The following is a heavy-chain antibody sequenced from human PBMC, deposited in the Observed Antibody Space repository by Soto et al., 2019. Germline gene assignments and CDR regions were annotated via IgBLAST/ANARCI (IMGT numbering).Heavy chain of an antibody. CDR3: ARGSPSAYIGPFDY. D-gene: IGHD2-2*02. CDR2: IIPIFGTT. Sequence: SVKVSCKASGGTFSSYAISWVRQAPGQGLEWMGGIIPIFGTTNYAQKYQGRVTITRDTSTSTVYMELSSLRSEDTALYYCARGSPSAYIGPFDYWGQGTLVTVS. V-gene: IGHV1-69*05. CDR1: GGTFSSYA. J-gene: IGHJ4*02.